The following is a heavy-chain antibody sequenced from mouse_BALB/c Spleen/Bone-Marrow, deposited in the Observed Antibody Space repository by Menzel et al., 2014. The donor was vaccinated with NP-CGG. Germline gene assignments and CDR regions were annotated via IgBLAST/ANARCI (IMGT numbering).Heavy chain of an antibody. J-gene: IGHJ1*01. D-gene: IGHD1-1*01. Sequence: DVHLVESGPELVKPGASMKISCKASGYSFTGYTMNWVKQSHGKNLEWIGLINPYNGGTTYNQYFKGKATLTVDRSSSTAYMELLSLTSEDSAVYYCASYYGSTWYFDVWGAGTTVTVTS. V-gene: IGHV1-18*01. CDR1: GYSFTGYT. CDR2: INPYNGGT. CDR3: ASYYGSTWYFDV.